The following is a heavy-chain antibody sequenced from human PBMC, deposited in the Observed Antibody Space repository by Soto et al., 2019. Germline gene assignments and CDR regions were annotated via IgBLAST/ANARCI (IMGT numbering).Heavy chain of an antibody. CDR3: ATPPEALDTAMLKGLAH. CDR1: GGTFSNIA. CDR2: ILPIFGTP. Sequence: SVKVSCKASGGTFSNIAIICVRQAPGQGLEWMGGILPIFGTPNYAQKFQGRLTISADEFSSTAYMELNILRSEDTAVYYCATPPEALDTAMLKGLAHWGQGSLVTVSS. D-gene: IGHD5-18*01. J-gene: IGHJ4*02. V-gene: IGHV1-69*13.